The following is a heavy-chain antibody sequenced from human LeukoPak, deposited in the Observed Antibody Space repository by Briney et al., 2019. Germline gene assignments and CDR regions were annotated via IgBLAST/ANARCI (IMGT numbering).Heavy chain of an antibody. D-gene: IGHD5-18*01. Sequence: GGSLRLSCAASGFTFSGSVIHWVRQASGKGLEWVGRIRSKDNNGATAYAASVKGRFTISRDDSKNTAYLQMNSLRVEDTAVYFCARGGSSGYPGADSWGQGTLVTVSS. V-gene: IGHV3-73*01. CDR3: ARGGSSGYPGADS. CDR1: GFTFSGSV. CDR2: IRSKDNNGAT. J-gene: IGHJ4*02.